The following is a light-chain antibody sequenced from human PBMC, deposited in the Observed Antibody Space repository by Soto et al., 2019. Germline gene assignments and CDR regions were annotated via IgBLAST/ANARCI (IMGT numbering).Light chain of an antibody. CDR3: AAWDDSLNGVV. CDR1: SSNIGAGFD. CDR2: AND. V-gene: IGLV1-40*01. Sequence: QPVLTQPPSVSGAPGQRLTISCAGTSSNIGAGFDVHWYQQLPGTAPKLLIYANDDRPSGVPDRFSGSTSGTSASLAITGLQAEDAADYYCAAWDDSLNGVVFGGGTKLTVL. J-gene: IGLJ2*01.